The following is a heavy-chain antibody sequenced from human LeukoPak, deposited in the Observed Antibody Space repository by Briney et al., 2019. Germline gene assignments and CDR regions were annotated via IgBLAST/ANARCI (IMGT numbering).Heavy chain of an antibody. V-gene: IGHV3-9*01. CDR2: ISWNSGSI. CDR3: ASLSGSPPS. Sequence: GGSLRLSCAASGFTFDDYAMHWVRQAPGKGLEWVSGISWNSGSIGYADSVKGRFTISRDNAKNTLYLQMNSLRAEDTAVYYCASLSGSPPSWGQGTLVTVSS. CDR1: GFTFDDYA. J-gene: IGHJ4*02. D-gene: IGHD1-26*01.